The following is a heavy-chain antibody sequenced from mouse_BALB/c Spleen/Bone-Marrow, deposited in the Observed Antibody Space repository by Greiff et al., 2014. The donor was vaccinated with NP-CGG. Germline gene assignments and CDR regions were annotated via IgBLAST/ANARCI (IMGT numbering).Heavy chain of an antibody. D-gene: IGHD2-2*01. J-gene: IGHJ3*01. CDR3: AEGYDSWFAY. CDR2: IDPANGNT. CDR1: GFNIEDTY. V-gene: IGHV14-3*02. Sequence: EVKLQESGAELVKPGASVKLSCTASGFNIEDTYVHWVKQRPEQGLEWIGRIDPANGNTKYDPKFQGKATVTSDTSSNTAYLHLNSLTSDDTAVYYCAEGYDSWFAYWGQGTLVTVSA.